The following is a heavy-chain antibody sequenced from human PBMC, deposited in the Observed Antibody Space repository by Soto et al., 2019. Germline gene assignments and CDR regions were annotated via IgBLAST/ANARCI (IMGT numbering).Heavy chain of an antibody. CDR1: GYTFTRYG. Sequence: ASVKVSCKASGYTFTRYGFSWVRQAPGQGLMWMGWISAYNGSTNYAQKLQGRVTLTTDTSTSTAYMELRSLRSDDTAVYYCVRDDYYDSSGYKHGDWFDPWGQGTLGTVSS. CDR3: VRDDYYDSSGYKHGDWFDP. D-gene: IGHD3-22*01. CDR2: ISAYNGST. J-gene: IGHJ5*02. V-gene: IGHV1-18*01.